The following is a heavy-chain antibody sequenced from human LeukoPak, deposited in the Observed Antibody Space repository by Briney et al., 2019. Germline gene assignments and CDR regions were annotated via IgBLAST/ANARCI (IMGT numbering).Heavy chain of an antibody. CDR2: IYTSGST. CDR1: GGSISGYY. D-gene: IGHD6-19*01. Sequence: SETLSLTCTVSGGSISGYYWSWIRQPAGKGLEWIGRIYTSGSTHYNPSLKSRVTISVDTSKNQFSLKLSSVTAADTAVYYCARDGSGAVAAIIPDWYFDLWGRGTLVTVSS. J-gene: IGHJ2*01. CDR3: ARDGSGAVAAIIPDWYFDL. V-gene: IGHV4-4*07.